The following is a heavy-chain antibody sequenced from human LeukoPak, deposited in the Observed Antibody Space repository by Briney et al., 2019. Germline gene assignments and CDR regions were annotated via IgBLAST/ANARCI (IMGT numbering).Heavy chain of an antibody. J-gene: IGHJ5*02. V-gene: IGHV3-53*04. CDR1: GFTVSSNY. D-gene: IGHD2-15*01. Sequence: GGSLRLSCAASGFTVSSNYMSWVRQAPGKGLEWVSVIYSGGSTYYADSVKGRFTISRHNSKNTLYLQMNSLRAEDTAVYYCARSGAKVVVAANWFDPWGQGTLVTVSS. CDR3: ARSGAKVVVAANWFDP. CDR2: IYSGGST.